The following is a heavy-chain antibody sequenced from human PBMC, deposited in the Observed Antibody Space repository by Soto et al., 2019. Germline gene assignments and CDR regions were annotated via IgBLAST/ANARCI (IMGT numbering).Heavy chain of an antibody. D-gene: IGHD4-17*01. CDR2: MSFDGTSK. Sequence: QVQLAESGGGVVQPGRSLRLSCIGSGFRFSDYGMHWVRQAPGKGLEWVAMMSFDGTSKYSADSVKGRFIISRDNSKNTLYLQMNSLRAEDTAVYICAKDRRDGEYNSVYDFWGQGTLVTVSS. CDR3: AKDRRDGEYNSVYDF. CDR1: GFRFSDYG. J-gene: IGHJ4*02. V-gene: IGHV3-30*18.